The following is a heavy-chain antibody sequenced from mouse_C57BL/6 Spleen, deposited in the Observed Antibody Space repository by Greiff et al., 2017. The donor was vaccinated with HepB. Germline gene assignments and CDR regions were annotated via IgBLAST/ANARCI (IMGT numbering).Heavy chain of an antibody. CDR3: AGFGGEGYYDV. J-gene: IGHJ1*03. D-gene: IGHD2-13*01. Sequence: QVQLQQSGPELVKPGASVKISCKASGYAFSSSWMNWVKQRPGKGLEWIGRIYPGDGDTNYNGKFKGKATLTADKSSSTAYMQLRSLTSEDSAVYFCAGFGGEGYYDVWGTGTTVTVSS. CDR2: IYPGDGDT. CDR1: GYAFSSSW. V-gene: IGHV1-82*01.